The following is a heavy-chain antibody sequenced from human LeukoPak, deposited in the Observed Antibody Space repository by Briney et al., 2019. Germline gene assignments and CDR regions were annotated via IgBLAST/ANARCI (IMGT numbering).Heavy chain of an antibody. D-gene: IGHD6-6*01. J-gene: IGHJ6*03. Sequence: SVKVSCKASGGTFSSYAISWVRQAPGQGLEWMGGIIPIFGTANYAQKFQGRVTITADESTSTAYVELSSLRSEDTAVYYCARGRIAARPTYYYYYYMDVWGKGTTVTVSS. CDR3: ARGRIAARPTYYYYYYMDV. V-gene: IGHV1-69*13. CDR1: GGTFSSYA. CDR2: IIPIFGTA.